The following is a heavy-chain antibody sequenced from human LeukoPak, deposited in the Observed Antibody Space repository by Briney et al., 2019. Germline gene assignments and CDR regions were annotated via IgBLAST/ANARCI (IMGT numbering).Heavy chain of an antibody. Sequence: GGSLRLSCAASGFTFSSYSMDWVRQAPGKGLEWVSSISSSSTYIYYADSVKGRFTISRDNAKNSLYLQMNSLRAEDTAVYYCARTYSSGWYVTFDYWGQGTLVTVSS. CDR3: ARTYSSGWYVTFDY. J-gene: IGHJ4*02. D-gene: IGHD6-13*01. CDR1: GFTFSSYS. V-gene: IGHV3-21*01. CDR2: ISSSSTYI.